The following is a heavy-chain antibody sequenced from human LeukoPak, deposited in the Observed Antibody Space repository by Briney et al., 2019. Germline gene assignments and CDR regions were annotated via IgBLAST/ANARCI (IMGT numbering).Heavy chain of an antibody. J-gene: IGHJ5*02. Sequence: ASVKVSCKASGGTFSSYAISWVRQAPGQGLEWMGGIIPIFGTANYAQKFQGRVTITADESTSTAYMELSRLRSDDTAVYYCARSRYCSSTSCYKSGWFDPWGQGTLVTVSS. V-gene: IGHV1-69*13. CDR3: ARSRYCSSTSCYKSGWFDP. CDR1: GGTFSSYA. D-gene: IGHD2-2*02. CDR2: IIPIFGTA.